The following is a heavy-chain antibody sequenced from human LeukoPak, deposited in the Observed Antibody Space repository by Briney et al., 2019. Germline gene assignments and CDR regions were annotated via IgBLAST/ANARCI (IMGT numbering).Heavy chain of an antibody. D-gene: IGHD2-15*01. J-gene: IGHJ4*02. V-gene: IGHV3-20*04. CDR3: ARDSRYCSGGSCYLIDY. CDR1: GFTFDDYG. Sequence: GGSLRLSCAASGFTFDDYGMSWVRQAPGKGLEWVSGINWNGGSTGYADSVKGRFTISRDNAKNSLYLQMSSLRAEDTALYYCARDSRYCSGGSCYLIDYWGQGTLVTVSS. CDR2: INWNGGST.